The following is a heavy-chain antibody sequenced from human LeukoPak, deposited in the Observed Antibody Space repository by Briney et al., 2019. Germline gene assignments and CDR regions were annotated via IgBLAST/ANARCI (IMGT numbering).Heavy chain of an antibody. CDR1: GFIFTNYF. CDR2: IKHDGSGK. J-gene: IGHJ4*02. D-gene: IGHD3-3*01. V-gene: IGHV3-7*01. CDR3: ATDRGWRTSGYYLYYFEY. Sequence: GGSLRLSCAASGFIFTNYFMSWVRQAPGKGLEWVASIKHDGSGKYYVDSVRGRFTISRDNTMNSLYLQMSSLRAEDTAVYYCATDRGWRTSGYYLYYFEYWGQGTLVTYSS.